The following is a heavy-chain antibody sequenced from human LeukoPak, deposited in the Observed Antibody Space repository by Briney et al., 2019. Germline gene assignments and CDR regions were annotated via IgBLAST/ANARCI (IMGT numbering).Heavy chain of an antibody. CDR1: GGSFSGYY. Sequence: SETLSLTCAVYGGSFSGYYWSWIRQPPGKGLEWIGEISHSGSTNYNPSLKSRVTISVDTSKNQFSLKLSSVTAADTAVYYCERVAPEAYYYDSSGPRDYWGQGTLVTVSS. CDR3: ERVAPEAYYYDSSGPRDY. CDR2: ISHSGST. D-gene: IGHD3-22*01. V-gene: IGHV4-34*01. J-gene: IGHJ4*02.